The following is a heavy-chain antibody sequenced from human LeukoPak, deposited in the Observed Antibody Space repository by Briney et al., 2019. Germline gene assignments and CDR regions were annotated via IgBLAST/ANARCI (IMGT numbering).Heavy chain of an antibody. Sequence: GASVKVSCKASGGTFSSYAISWVRQAPGQGLEWMGGIIPIFGTANYAQKFQGRVTITTDESTSTAYMELSSLRSEDTAVYYCATGYSSGWFGFDYWGQGTLVTVSS. D-gene: IGHD6-19*01. V-gene: IGHV1-69*05. CDR3: ATGYSSGWFGFDY. J-gene: IGHJ4*02. CDR2: IIPIFGTA. CDR1: GGTFSSYA.